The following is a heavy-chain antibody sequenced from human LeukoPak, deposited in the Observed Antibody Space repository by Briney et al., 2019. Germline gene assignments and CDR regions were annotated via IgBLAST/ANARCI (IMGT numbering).Heavy chain of an antibody. J-gene: IGHJ5*02. V-gene: IGHV1-8*01. CDR2: MNPNSGNT. CDR3: ARVNYDFWSGYSNNWFDP. CDR1: GYTFTSYD. Sequence: ASVKVSCKASGYTFTSYDINWVRQATGQGLEWMGWMNPNSGNTGYAQKFQGGVTMTRNTSISTAYMELSSLRSEDTAVYYCARVNYDFWSGYSNNWFDPWGQGTLVTVSS. D-gene: IGHD3-3*01.